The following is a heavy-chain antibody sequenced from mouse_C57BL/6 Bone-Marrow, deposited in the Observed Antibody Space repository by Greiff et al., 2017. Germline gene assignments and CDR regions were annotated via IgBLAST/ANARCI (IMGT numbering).Heavy chain of an antibody. J-gene: IGHJ4*01. Sequence: VQLQESAAELVKPGASVKISCKASGYAFSSYWMNWVKQRPGKGLEWIGQIYPGDGDTNYNGKFKGKATLTADKSSSTAYMQLSSLTSEDSAVYFCARRSNFYYYAMDYWGQGTSVTVSS. D-gene: IGHD2-5*01. CDR1: GYAFSSYW. CDR3: ARRSNFYYYAMDY. V-gene: IGHV1-80*01. CDR2: IYPGDGDT.